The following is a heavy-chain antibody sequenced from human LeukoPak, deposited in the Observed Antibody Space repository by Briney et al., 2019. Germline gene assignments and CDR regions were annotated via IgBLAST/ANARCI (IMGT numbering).Heavy chain of an antibody. D-gene: IGHD2-2*02. V-gene: IGHV4-61*10. Sequence: SETLSLTCTVSGGSISSGSYYWSWIRQPAGKGLEWIGEINHSGSTNYNPSLKSRVTISVDTSKNQFSLKLSSVTAADTAVYYCARGPGYFSSTSCYRGMFVYWGQGTPVTVSS. CDR1: GGSISSGSYY. CDR3: ARGPGYFSSTSCYRGMFVY. CDR2: INHSGST. J-gene: IGHJ4*02.